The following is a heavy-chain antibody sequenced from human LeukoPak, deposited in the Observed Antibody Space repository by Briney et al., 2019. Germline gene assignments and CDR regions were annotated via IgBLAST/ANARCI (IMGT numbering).Heavy chain of an antibody. D-gene: IGHD3-9*01. CDR3: ARESEAGYYPI. J-gene: IGHJ3*02. Sequence: ASVKVSCKASGYTFTRYAFSWVRQAPGQGLERMGWISTYNGNTNYAQKFQGRVTMTTDTSTTTTYMELRSLRSDDTAVYYCARESEAGYYPIWGQGTMVTVSS. V-gene: IGHV1-18*01. CDR1: GYTFTRYA. CDR2: ISTYNGNT.